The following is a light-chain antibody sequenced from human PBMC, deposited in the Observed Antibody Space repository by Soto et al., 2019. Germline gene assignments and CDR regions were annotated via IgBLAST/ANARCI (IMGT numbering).Light chain of an antibody. CDR1: QTIDNY. Sequence: IQLTQSPSSLSASVGDTVTISCRASQTIDNYLAWYQQYPGRAPKLLIYLASTLQSGVPSRFSGSGSGTDLKLTISSLQPEDFATHYCQQLDSNPPWTFGQGTRVEIK. CDR3: QQLDSNPPWT. J-gene: IGKJ1*01. CDR2: LAS. V-gene: IGKV1-9*01.